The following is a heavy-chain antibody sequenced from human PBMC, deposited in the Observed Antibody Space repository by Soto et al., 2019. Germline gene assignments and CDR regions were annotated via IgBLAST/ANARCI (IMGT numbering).Heavy chain of an antibody. J-gene: IGHJ5*02. CDR3: ARAEDRYFDWVTLRGWFDP. CDR2: INHSGST. D-gene: IGHD3-9*01. Sequence: SETLSLTCAVYGGSFSGYYWSWIRQPPGKGLEWIGEINHSGSTNYNPSLKSRVTISVDTSKNQFSLKLSSVTAADTAVYYCARAEDRYFDWVTLRGWFDPWGQGTLVTVSA. V-gene: IGHV4-34*01. CDR1: GGSFSGYY.